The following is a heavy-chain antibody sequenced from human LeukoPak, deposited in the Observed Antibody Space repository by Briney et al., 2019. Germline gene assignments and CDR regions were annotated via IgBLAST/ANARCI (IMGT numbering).Heavy chain of an antibody. Sequence: PSETLSLTCTVSGGSISSYYWSWIRQPPGKGLEWIGYIYYSGSTNYNPSLKSRVTISVDTSKNQFSLKLSSVTAADTAVYYCARDDGELGDAFDIWGQGTMVTVSS. J-gene: IGHJ3*02. V-gene: IGHV4-59*12. CDR1: GGSISSYY. CDR3: ARDDGELGDAFDI. CDR2: IYYSGST. D-gene: IGHD1-26*01.